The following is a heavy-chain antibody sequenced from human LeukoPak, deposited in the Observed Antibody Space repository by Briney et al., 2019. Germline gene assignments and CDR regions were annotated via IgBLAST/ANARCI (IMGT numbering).Heavy chain of an antibody. Sequence: GGSLRLSCAASGFTFSSYGMHWVRQAPGKGLEWVAVIWYDGSNKYYADSVKGRFTISRDNSKNTLYLQMNSLRAEDTAVYYWARDGTSAAAGLYYWGQGTLVTVSS. V-gene: IGHV3-33*01. D-gene: IGHD6-13*01. CDR3: ARDGTSAAAGLYY. CDR2: IWYDGSNK. CDR1: GFTFSSYG. J-gene: IGHJ4*02.